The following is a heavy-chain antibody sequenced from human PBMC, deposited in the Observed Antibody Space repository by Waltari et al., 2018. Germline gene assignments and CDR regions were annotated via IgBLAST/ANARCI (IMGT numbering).Heavy chain of an antibody. D-gene: IGHD6-13*01. CDR3: TYSSSWYGYYYYYMDV. CDR1: GFTFSSYA. CDR2: ISASGGST. V-gene: IGHV3-23*04. Sequence: EVQLVESGGGLVQPGGSLRLSCAASGFTFSSYAMSWVRQAPGKGLEGVSAISASGGSTYYADSVKGRFTISRDNSKNTLYLQMNSLRAEDTAVYYCTYSSSWYGYYYYYMDVWGKGTTVTVSS. J-gene: IGHJ6*03.